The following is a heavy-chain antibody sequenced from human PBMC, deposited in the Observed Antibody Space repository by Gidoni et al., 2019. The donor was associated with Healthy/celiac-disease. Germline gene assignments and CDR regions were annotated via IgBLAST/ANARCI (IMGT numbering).Heavy chain of an antibody. D-gene: IGHD6-19*01. CDR1: AFTFSSYG. J-gene: IGHJ4*02. CDR2: ISYDGSNK. V-gene: IGHV3-30*03. CDR3: ASEGIAVAGTLDY. Sequence: QVQLVESGGGVVQPGRSLRLSCAASAFTFSSYGMHWVRQAPGKGLEWVAVISYDGSNKYYADSVKGRFTISRDNSKNTLYLQMNSLRAEDTAVYYCASEGIAVAGTLDYWGQGTLVTVSS.